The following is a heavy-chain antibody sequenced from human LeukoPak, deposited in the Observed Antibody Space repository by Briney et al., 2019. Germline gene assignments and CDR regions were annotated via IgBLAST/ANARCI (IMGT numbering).Heavy chain of an antibody. J-gene: IGHJ6*03. D-gene: IGHD1-26*01. Sequence: GGSLGLSCAASGFTFSNYWMSWVRQAPGKGLEWVANINQDSSEKYYVDSVKGRFTISRDNAKNSLYLQLNTLRPEDTAVYYCAKGRGWEASYYYYYMDVWGKGTTVTISS. V-gene: IGHV3-7*01. CDR1: GFTFSNYW. CDR3: AKGRGWEASYYYYYMDV. CDR2: INQDSSEK.